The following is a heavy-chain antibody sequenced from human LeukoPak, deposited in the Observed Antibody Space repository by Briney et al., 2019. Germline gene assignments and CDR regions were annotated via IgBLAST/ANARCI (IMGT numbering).Heavy chain of an antibody. V-gene: IGHV1-69*04. D-gene: IGHD2-15*01. CDR3: ARGRTVVTPNLDY. CDR2: IIPILGIA. Sequence: GASVKVSCKASGGTFSSYAISWVRQAPGQGLEWMGRIIPILGIANYAQKFQGRVMITADKSTSTAYMELSSLRSEDTAVYYCARGRTVVTPNLDYWGQGTLVTVSS. J-gene: IGHJ4*02. CDR1: GGTFSSYA.